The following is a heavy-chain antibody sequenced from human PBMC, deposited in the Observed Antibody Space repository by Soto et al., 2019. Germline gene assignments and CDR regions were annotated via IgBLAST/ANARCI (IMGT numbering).Heavy chain of an antibody. D-gene: IGHD6-13*01. V-gene: IGHV5-51*01. CDR3: ARRVGGSSWYSYFDY. CDR2: IYPGDSDT. Sequence: PGESLKISCKGAGYSFTSCWIGWVRQMPGKGLEWMGIIYPGDSDTRYSPSFQGQVTISADKSISTAYLQWSSLKASDTAMYYCARRVGGSSWYSYFDYWGQGALVTVSS. J-gene: IGHJ4*02. CDR1: GYSFTSCW.